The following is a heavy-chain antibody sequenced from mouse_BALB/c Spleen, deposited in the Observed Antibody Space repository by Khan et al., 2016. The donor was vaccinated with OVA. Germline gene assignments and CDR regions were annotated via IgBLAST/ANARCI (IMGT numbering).Heavy chain of an antibody. V-gene: IGHV1-52*01. CDR2: IDPYDSET. Sequence: VQLQESGTELVRPGTSVRLSCKASGYTFTSYWMNWIKQRPEQGLEWIGRIDPYDSETHYNQKFKDKAILTVDKSSKTAYMQLSSLTSEDSAVYYCARNPFAYWGQGTLVTVSA. CDR1: GYTFTSYW. J-gene: IGHJ3*01. CDR3: ARNPFAY.